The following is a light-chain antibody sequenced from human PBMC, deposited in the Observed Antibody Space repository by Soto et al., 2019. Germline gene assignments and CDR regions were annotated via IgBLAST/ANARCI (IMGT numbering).Light chain of an antibody. CDR2: DVA. CDR3: VSYTSGTTYV. Sequence: QSALTQPASVSDSPGQSITISCTITSSDVGGSNFVSWYQQHPGKPPKLIIYDVANRPSGVSNRFSGSKSGSTASLIISRLQTEDEANYSCVSYTSGTTYVFGTGTKLTVL. CDR1: SSDVGGSNF. V-gene: IGLV2-14*03. J-gene: IGLJ1*01.